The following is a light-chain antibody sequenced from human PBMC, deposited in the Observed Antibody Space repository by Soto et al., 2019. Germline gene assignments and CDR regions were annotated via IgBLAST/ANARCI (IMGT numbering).Light chain of an antibody. J-gene: IGKJ2*01. CDR3: MQGTPWPPYT. CDR2: KVS. CDR1: QSLAYIDGNTY. Sequence: EVVMTQSPLSLPVTLGQPASISCRSSQSLAYIDGNTYLSWFQQRPGQSPRRLLYKVSNRESGVADRFSGSGSGTDFTLKISRVEAEDVGVYYCMQGTPWPPYTFGQGTKLEIK. V-gene: IGKV2-30*01.